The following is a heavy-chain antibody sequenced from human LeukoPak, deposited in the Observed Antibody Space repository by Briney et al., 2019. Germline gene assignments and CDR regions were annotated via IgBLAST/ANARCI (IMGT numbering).Heavy chain of an antibody. CDR3: PNEDKVPDLPCDF. CDR2: IRYDGSYA. D-gene: IGHD4/OR15-4a*01. CDR1: GFTFTDYD. V-gene: IGHV3-30*02. Sequence: GGSLRLSCVTSGFTFTDYDMHCVRQTPGKGLEWVSFIRYDGSYAFYEDSLRGRFTISRDNSNDTLYLQINSLRHEDSAVYFCPNEDKVPDLPCDFWGQGNLVTVSS. J-gene: IGHJ4*02.